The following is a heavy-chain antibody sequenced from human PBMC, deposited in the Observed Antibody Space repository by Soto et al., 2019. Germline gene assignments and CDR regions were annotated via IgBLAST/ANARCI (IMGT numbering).Heavy chain of an antibody. CDR3: AKDRVFRRYYYYGMDV. CDR2: ISSSSSTI. J-gene: IGHJ6*02. V-gene: IGHV3-48*01. CDR1: GFTFSSYS. Sequence: PGGSLRLSCAASGFTFSSYSMNWVRQAPGKGLEWVSYISSSSSTIYYADSVKGRFTISRDNAKNSLYLQMNSLRAEDTAVYYCAKDRVFRRYYYYGMDVWGQGTTVTVSS. D-gene: IGHD6-13*01.